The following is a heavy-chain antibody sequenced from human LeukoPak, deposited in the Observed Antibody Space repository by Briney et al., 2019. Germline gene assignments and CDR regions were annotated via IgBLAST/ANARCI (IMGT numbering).Heavy chain of an antibody. CDR1: GFTFSSYA. CDR2: ISSSSSYI. D-gene: IGHD6-13*01. J-gene: IGHJ4*02. Sequence: GGSLRLSCAASGFTFSSYAMSWVRQAPGKGLEWVSSISSSSSYIYYADSVKGRFTISRDNAKNSLYLQMNSLRAEDTAVYYCARPLYSSSWYSPWDSWGQGTLVTVSS. V-gene: IGHV3-21*01. CDR3: ARPLYSSSWYSPWDS.